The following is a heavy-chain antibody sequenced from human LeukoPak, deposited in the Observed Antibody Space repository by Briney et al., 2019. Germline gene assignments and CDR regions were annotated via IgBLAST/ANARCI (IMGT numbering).Heavy chain of an antibody. D-gene: IGHD6-19*01. Sequence: PSETLSLTCTVSVGSISSGGYYWSWIRQHPGKGLEWIGYIYYSGSTYYNPSLKSRVTVSVDTSKTQFSLKLSSVTAADPAVYYCARWSEAAAFDYWGQGTLVTVSS. CDR1: VGSISSGGYY. CDR2: IYYSGST. J-gene: IGHJ4*02. CDR3: ARWSEAAAFDY. V-gene: IGHV4-31*03.